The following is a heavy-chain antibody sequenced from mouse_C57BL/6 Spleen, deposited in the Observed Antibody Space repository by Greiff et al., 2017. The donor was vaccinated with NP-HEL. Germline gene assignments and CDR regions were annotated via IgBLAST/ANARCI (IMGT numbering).Heavy chain of an antibody. V-gene: IGHV1-62-2*01. D-gene: IGHD1-1*01. Sequence: VQLQQSGAELVKPGASVKLSCKASGYTFTEYTIHWVKQRSGQGLEWIGWFYPGSGSIKYNEKFKDKATLTADKASSTVYLELSRLTSAYSSVFFGERDAHPGYGSSDGCADWGQGTLVTVSA. CDR3: ERDAHPGYGSSDGCAD. CDR2: FYPGSGSI. J-gene: IGHJ3*01. CDR1: GYTFTEYT.